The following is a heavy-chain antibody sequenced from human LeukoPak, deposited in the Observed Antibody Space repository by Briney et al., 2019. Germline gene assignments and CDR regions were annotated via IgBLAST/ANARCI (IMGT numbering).Heavy chain of an antibody. D-gene: IGHD5-18*01. CDR2: IKQDGSEK. V-gene: IGHV3-7*01. Sequence: PGGSLRLSCAASGFTFSSYWMSWVRQAPGKGLEWVANIKQDGSEKYYVDSVKGRFTISRDNAKNSLYLQMNSLRAEDTAVYYCARDPKKNTAMVPYYYGMDVWGQGTTVTVSS. CDR1: GFTFSSYW. CDR3: ARDPKKNTAMVPYYYGMDV. J-gene: IGHJ6*02.